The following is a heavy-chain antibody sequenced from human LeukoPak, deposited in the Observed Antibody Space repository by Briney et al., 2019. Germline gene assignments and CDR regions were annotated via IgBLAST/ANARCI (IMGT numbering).Heavy chain of an antibody. V-gene: IGHV4-30-2*01. D-gene: IGHD6-13*01. CDR2: IYHSGST. J-gene: IGHJ6*03. Sequence: ASETLSLTCTVSGGSISSGGYYWSWIRQPPGKGLEWIGYIYHSGSTYYNPSLKSRVTISVDRSKNQFSLKLSSVTAADTAVYYCARVVGIAAAGPFKLYYYYYYMDVWGKGTTVTVSS. CDR3: ARVVGIAAAGPFKLYYYYYYMDV. CDR1: GGSISSGGYY.